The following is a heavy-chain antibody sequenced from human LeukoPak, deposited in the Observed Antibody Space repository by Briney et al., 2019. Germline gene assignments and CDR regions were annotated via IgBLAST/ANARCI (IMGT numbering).Heavy chain of an antibody. CDR1: GGSISSSSYY. D-gene: IGHD3-10*01. J-gene: IGHJ6*03. Sequence: SETLSLTCTVSGGSISSSSYYWGWIRQPPGKGLEWIGSIYYSGSTYYNPSLKSRVTISVDTSKDQFSLKLSSVTAADTAVYYCARRGMVRGVIYYYYYMDVWGKGTTVTISS. CDR3: ARRGMVRGVIYYYYYMDV. CDR2: IYYSGST. V-gene: IGHV4-39*01.